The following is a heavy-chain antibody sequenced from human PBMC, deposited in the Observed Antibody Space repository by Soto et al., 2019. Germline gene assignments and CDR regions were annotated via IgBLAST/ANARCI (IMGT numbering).Heavy chain of an antibody. CDR3: ARDSAVQVTTVTHYYYYYGMDV. CDR1: GFTFSSYA. J-gene: IGHJ6*02. Sequence: QVQLVESGGGVVQPGRSLRLSCAASGFTFSSYAMHWVRQAPGKGLEWVAVISYDGSNKYYADSVKGRFTIPRDNSKNTLYLQMNSLRAEDTAVYYCARDSAVQVTTVTHYYYYYGMDVWGQGTTVTVSS. D-gene: IGHD4-4*01. CDR2: ISYDGSNK. V-gene: IGHV3-30-3*01.